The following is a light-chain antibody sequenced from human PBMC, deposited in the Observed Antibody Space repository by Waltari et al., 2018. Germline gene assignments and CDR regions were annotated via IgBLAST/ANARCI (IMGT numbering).Light chain of an antibody. CDR3: QQYGSSPPIFT. CDR1: QSVSSTV. Sequence: ARQSVSSTVVAWYQQKPGQAPRLLIYGASNRATDIPGRFSGSGSGTDVTLTVDRLEPEYFAVDYCQQYGSSPPIFTFGPGTKVNI. J-gene: IGKJ3*01. CDR2: GAS. V-gene: IGKV3-20*01.